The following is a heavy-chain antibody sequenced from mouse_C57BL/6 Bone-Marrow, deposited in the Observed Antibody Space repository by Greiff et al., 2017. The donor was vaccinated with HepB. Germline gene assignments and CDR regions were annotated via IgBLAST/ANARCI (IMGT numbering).Heavy chain of an antibody. CDR1: GYTFTSYW. D-gene: IGHD1-1*01. CDR3: ASDYYGSTMDY. J-gene: IGHJ4*01. Sequence: QVQLQQPGAELVRPGSSVKLSCKASGYTFTSYWMHWVKQRPIQGLEWIGNIDPSDSETHYNQKFKDKATLTVDESSSTAYMQLSSLTSEDSAVYYCASDYYGSTMDYWGQGTSVTVSS. CDR2: IDPSDSET. V-gene: IGHV1-52*01.